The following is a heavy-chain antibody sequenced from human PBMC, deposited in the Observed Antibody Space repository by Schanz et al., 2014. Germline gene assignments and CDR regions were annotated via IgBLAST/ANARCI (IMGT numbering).Heavy chain of an antibody. D-gene: IGHD2-15*01. CDR3: ATENWWTVEK. Sequence: QVQLVQSGGGVVQPGGSLRLSCAASGFTFTSYSMHWVRQAPGRGLEWVAFIRYDGSSKYYADSVRGRFTISRDDSKNTLYLQMNSLRPEDTAVYYCATENWWTVEKWGQGTLVTVSS. CDR2: IRYDGSSK. J-gene: IGHJ4*02. CDR1: GFTFTSYS. V-gene: IGHV3-30*02.